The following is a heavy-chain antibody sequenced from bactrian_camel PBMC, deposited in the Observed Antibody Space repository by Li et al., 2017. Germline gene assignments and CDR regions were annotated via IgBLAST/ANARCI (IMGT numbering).Heavy chain of an antibody. Sequence: QVQLVESGGGSVQAGGSLKLSCVAPADAYYQCTMGWYRQAPGTERELVATIGSDGLYYVDAVKGRFTISRDKVNNTLNLQMNSLKTEDTAVYSCAAERGLGCHYWGQRTQVTVS. CDR1: ADAYYQCT. J-gene: IGHJ4*01. V-gene: IGHV3S55*01. D-gene: IGHD5*01. CDR3: AAERGLGCHY. CDR2: IGSDGL.